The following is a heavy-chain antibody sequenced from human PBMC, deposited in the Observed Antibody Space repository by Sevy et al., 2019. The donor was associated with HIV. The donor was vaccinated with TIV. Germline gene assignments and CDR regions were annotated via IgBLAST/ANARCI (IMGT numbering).Heavy chain of an antibody. J-gene: IGHJ5*02. CDR1: EFTFSSYW. V-gene: IGHV3-7*01. D-gene: IGHD3-16*01. CDR3: ATSGGET. CDR2: IKQDGSEK. Sequence: GGSLRLSCAASEFTFSSYWMNWIRQAPGKGLEWVANIKQDGSEKYYVDSVMGRFTISRDNAKNSLYLEMNTLRAEDTAVYYCATSGGETWGQGTLVTVSS.